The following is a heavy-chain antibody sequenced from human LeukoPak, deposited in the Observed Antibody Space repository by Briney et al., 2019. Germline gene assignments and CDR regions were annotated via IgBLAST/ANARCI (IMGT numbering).Heavy chain of an antibody. Sequence: ASVKVSCKASGYTFTSYGISWVRQAPGQGLEWMGWISAYNGNTNYAQKLQGRVTMTTDTSTGTAYMELRSLRSDDTAVYYCARAEYSSGWYESDYWGQGTLVTGSS. D-gene: IGHD6-19*01. CDR3: ARAEYSSGWYESDY. CDR2: ISAYNGNT. CDR1: GYTFTSYG. J-gene: IGHJ4*02. V-gene: IGHV1-18*01.